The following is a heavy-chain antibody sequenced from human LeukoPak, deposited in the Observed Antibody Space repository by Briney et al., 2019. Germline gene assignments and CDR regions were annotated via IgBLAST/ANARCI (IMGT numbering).Heavy chain of an antibody. J-gene: IGHJ4*02. CDR3: TTDQSEAAYYDFWSGVPQIDY. D-gene: IGHD3-3*01. V-gene: IGHV3-15*01. CDR2: IKSKTDGGTT. Sequence: GGSLRLSCAASGFTFSNAWMSWVRQAPGKGLEWVGRIKSKTDGGTTDYAAPVEGRFTISRDDSKNTLYLQMNSLKTEDTAVYYCTTDQSEAAYYDFWSGVPQIDYWGQGTLVTVSS. CDR1: GFTFSNAW.